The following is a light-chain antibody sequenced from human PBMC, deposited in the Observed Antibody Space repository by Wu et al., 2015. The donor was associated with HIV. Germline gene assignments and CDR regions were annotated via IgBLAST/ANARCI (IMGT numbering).Light chain of an antibody. Sequence: EVVLTQSPGTLSLSPGERATLSCRASQSVSSDLAWYQQKPGQAPRLLIYDASNRATGIPARFSGSGSGTDFTLTISSLEPEDFAVYYCQQRSNWPSWTFGGGTKVDVK. V-gene: IGKV3-11*01. J-gene: IGKJ4*02. CDR3: QQRSNWPSWT. CDR1: QSVSSD. CDR2: DAS.